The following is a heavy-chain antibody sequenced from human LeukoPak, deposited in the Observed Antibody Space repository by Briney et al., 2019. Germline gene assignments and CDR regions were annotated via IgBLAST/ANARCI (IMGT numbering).Heavy chain of an antibody. CDR2: IYYSGST. D-gene: IGHD6-19*01. J-gene: IGHJ4*02. V-gene: IGHV4-31*03. CDR3: ARETYSSGSRYFDY. Sequence: SETLSLTCTVSGGSISSGSYYWGWIRQPPGKGLEWIGYIYYSGSTYYNPSLKSRVTISVDTSKNQFSLKLSSVTAADTAVYYCARETYSSGSRYFDYWGQGTLVTVSS. CDR1: GGSISSGSYY.